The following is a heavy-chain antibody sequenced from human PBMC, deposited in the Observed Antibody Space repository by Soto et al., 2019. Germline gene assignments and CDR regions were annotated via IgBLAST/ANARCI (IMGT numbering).Heavy chain of an antibody. CDR3: TTDLRDSWYFDL. J-gene: IGHJ2*01. Sequence: EVQLVESGGGLVKPGGSLRLSCAASGFTFNNAWMNWVRQAPGKGLEGVGRIKSKTDGGTTDYAAPVKGRFTISRDDSKNPLYLRMNSLKTEDTAVYYCTTDLRDSWYFDLWGRGTLGTVSS. CDR2: IKSKTDGGTT. CDR1: GFTFNNAW. V-gene: IGHV3-15*07.